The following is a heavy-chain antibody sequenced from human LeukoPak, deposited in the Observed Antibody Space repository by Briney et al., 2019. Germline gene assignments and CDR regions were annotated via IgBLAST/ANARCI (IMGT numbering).Heavy chain of an antibody. CDR3: ARDYSGNWYFDL. D-gene: IGHD2-15*01. J-gene: IGHJ2*01. CDR1: GGSMSSNY. CDR2: IYNSGTIYYSGST. V-gene: IGHV4-59*12. Sequence: SETLSLTCTVSGGSMSSNYWSWIRQPPGKGLEWIGYIYNSGTIYYSGSTYYNPSLKSRVTISVDTSKNQFSLKLSSVTAADTAVYYCARDYSGNWYFDLWGRGTLVTVSS.